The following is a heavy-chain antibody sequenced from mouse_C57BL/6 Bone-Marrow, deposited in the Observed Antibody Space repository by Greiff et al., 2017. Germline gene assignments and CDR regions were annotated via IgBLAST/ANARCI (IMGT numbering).Heavy chain of an antibody. CDR3: AIPKYYGSSYYAMDY. Sequence: QVHVKQPGAELVKPGASVKVSCKASGYTFTSYWMHWVKQRPGQGLEWIGRIHPSDSDTTYNQKFKGKATLTVDKSSSTAYMQLSSLTSEDSAVYYCAIPKYYGSSYYAMDYWGQGTSVTVSS. J-gene: IGHJ4*01. V-gene: IGHV1-74*01. CDR1: GYTFTSYW. D-gene: IGHD1-1*01. CDR2: IHPSDSDT.